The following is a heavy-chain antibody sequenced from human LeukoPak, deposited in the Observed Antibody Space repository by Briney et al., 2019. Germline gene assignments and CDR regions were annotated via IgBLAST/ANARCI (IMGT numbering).Heavy chain of an antibody. Sequence: SETLSLTCTVSGGSITNSYWNWIRQSPGKGLEWIGYIYYSGSTNYNPSLRSRVTISVDTSMHQFSLKLSSVTAADTAVYYCARDRVDRFGPRFDPWGPGTLVTVSS. CDR1: GGSITNSY. CDR2: IYYSGST. D-gene: IGHD5-12*01. J-gene: IGHJ5*02. CDR3: ARDRVDRFGPRFDP. V-gene: IGHV4-59*12.